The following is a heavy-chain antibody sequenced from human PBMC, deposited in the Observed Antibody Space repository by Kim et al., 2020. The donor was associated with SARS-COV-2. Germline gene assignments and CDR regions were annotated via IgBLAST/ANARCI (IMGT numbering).Heavy chain of an antibody. CDR3: ARVQLGDYGRWGYYFDY. J-gene: IGHJ4*02. Sequence: ASVKVSCKASGYTFTSYYMHWVRQAPGQGLEWMGIINPSGGSTSYAQKFQGRVTMTRDTSTSTVYMELSSLRSEDTAVYYCARVQLGDYGRWGYYFDYWGQGTLVTVSS. D-gene: IGHD4-17*01. CDR2: INPSGGST. CDR1: GYTFTSYY. V-gene: IGHV1-46*01.